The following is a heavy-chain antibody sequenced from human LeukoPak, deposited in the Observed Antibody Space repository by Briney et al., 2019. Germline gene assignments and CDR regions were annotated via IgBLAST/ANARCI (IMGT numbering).Heavy chain of an antibody. CDR3: ARGVPYSSGHGDFDY. CDR1: GGSISSRGYY. CDR2: VYYSGGT. J-gene: IGHJ4*02. D-gene: IGHD6-19*01. V-gene: IGHV4-39*01. Sequence: SETLSLTCTVSGGSISSRGYYWDWVRQPPGKGLEWIGSVYYSGGTYSNPSLKSRVTISVDTSTNQFSLKLSSVTAVDTAVYYCARGVPYSSGHGDFDYWGQGTLVTVSS.